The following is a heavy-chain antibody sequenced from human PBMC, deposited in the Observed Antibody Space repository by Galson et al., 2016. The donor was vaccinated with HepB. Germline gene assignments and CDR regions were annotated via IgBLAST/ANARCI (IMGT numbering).Heavy chain of an antibody. CDR3: ARSSGWYGYFQH. Sequence: SLRLSCAASGFTASSNYMSWVRQAPGKGLEWASVIYSAGGTFYADSVKGRFSISRDNSKNTVYLQMNSLRAEDTAVHYCARSSGWYGYFQHWGQGTLVTVSS. CDR1: GFTASSNY. J-gene: IGHJ1*01. D-gene: IGHD6-19*01. CDR2: IYSAGGT. V-gene: IGHV3-53*01.